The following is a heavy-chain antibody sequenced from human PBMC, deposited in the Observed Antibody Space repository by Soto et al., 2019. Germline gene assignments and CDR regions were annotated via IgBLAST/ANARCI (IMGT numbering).Heavy chain of an antibody. CDR3: ARDGLTFGGD. CDR1: GFTFGSFT. V-gene: IGHV3-21*06. J-gene: IGHJ4*02. D-gene: IGHD3-16*01. Sequence: EVHLVEAGGGLVKPGESLTLSCAASGFTFGSFTLNWVRQALGKGLEWVSSISSSSAYIYYAESVKGRFTISRDNARSTLYLQMNSLRLDDTAVYFCARDGLTFGGDWGQGTLVAVSS. CDR2: ISSSSAYI.